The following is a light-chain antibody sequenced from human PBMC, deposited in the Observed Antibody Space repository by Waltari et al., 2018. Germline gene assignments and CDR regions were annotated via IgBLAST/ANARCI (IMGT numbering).Light chain of an antibody. V-gene: IGKV1-39*01. CDR3: EQSYSFTRT. J-gene: IGKJ1*01. CDR2: AAS. CDR1: QTISRY. Sequence: DIQMTQSPSSLSASVGDRVTITCRASQTISRYLNWYQQKPGKAPNLLIYAASSLQSGVPSRFSGSGSGRDFTLIITSLQPEDFATYYCEQSYSFTRTFGQGTKVEIK.